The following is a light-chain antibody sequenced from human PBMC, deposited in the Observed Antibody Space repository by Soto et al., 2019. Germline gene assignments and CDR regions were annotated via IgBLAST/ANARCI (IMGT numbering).Light chain of an antibody. V-gene: IGKV3-15*01. CDR1: QSVSSD. Sequence: ETQMTQSPVTLSVSPGERVTLSCRASQSVSSDLAWYQKKPGQPPRLLIYGAATRATGIPARFSGSGSGTEFTLTINSLQSEDFALYYWQQYNIWPLTVGGGTRVQI. CDR3: QQYNIWPLT. J-gene: IGKJ4*01. CDR2: GAA.